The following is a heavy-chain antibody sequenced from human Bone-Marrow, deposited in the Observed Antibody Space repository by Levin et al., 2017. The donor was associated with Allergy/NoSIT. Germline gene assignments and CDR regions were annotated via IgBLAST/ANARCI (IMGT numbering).Heavy chain of an antibody. CDR3: ARDLAYYDTSATRG. D-gene: IGHD3-22*01. CDR1: GYTFTGYY. J-gene: IGHJ4*02. V-gene: IGHV1-2*02. CDR2: INPNSGGT. Sequence: GGSLRLSCKASGYTFTGYYMHWVRQAPGQGLEWMGWINPNSGGTNYAQKFQGRVTMTRDTSISTAYMELSGLRSDDTAVYYCARDLAYYDTSATRGWGQGTLVTVSS.